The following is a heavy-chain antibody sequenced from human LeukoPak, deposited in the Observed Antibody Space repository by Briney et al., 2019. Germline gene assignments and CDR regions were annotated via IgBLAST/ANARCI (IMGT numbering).Heavy chain of an antibody. D-gene: IGHD4-17*01. CDR1: GGSISSYY. J-gene: IGHJ4*02. Sequence: SATLSPTCTAAGGSISSYYWNWIRQPPGKGLEWIGYIYYSGSTNYNPSLKSRVTISVDTSKNQFSLKRSSVTAADTAVYYCASTPTKLYGDLDYWGQGTLVTVSS. V-gene: IGHV4-59*01. CDR3: ASTPTKLYGDLDY. CDR2: IYYSGST.